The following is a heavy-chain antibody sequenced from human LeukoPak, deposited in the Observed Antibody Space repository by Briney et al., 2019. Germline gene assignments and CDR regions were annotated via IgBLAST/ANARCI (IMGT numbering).Heavy chain of an antibody. CDR2: TSYDASSK. V-gene: IGHV3-30-3*01. Sequence: PGGSLRLSCAASGFTFSSYAMHRIRQAPGKGLEWVAFTSYDASSKYYADSVKGRFTISKDNSNNTLSLQMNSLRAEDTAVYYCARTHGGNSANWYFDLWGRGTLVTVSS. CDR1: GFTFSSYA. D-gene: IGHD4-23*01. CDR3: ARTHGGNSANWYFDL. J-gene: IGHJ2*01.